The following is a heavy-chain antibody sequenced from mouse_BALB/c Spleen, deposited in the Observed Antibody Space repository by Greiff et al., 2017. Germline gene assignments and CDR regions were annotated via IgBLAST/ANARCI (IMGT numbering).Heavy chain of an antibody. Sequence: DVHLVESGPGLVKPSQSLSLTCTVTGYSITSDYAWNWIRQFPGNKLEWMGYISYSGSTSYNPSLKSRISITRDTSKNQFFLQLNSVTTEDTATYYCARRTYDDYDVWYFDVWGAGTTVTVSS. D-gene: IGHD2-4*01. V-gene: IGHV3-2*02. CDR3: ARRTYDDYDVWYFDV. J-gene: IGHJ1*01. CDR2: ISYSGST. CDR1: GYSITSDYA.